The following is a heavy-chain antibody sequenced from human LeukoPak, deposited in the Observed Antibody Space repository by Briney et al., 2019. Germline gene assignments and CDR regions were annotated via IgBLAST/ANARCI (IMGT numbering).Heavy chain of an antibody. D-gene: IGHD1-14*01. V-gene: IGHV3-33*01. J-gene: IGHJ4*02. Sequence: PGRSLRLSCAASGFSFSSYGMHWVRQAPGKGLEWVALIWGDGSNKFHADSVKGRFTISSDNAKNSLFLQMNSLRDEDTAVYYCARILGLTLDYWGQGALVTVSS. CDR2: IWGDGSNK. CDR1: GFSFSSYG. CDR3: ARILGLTLDY.